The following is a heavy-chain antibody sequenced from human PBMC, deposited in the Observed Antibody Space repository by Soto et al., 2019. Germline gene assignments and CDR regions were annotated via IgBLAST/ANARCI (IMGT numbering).Heavy chain of an antibody. Sequence: EVQLLESGGDLVQPGGSLRLSCAASAFTFSNYAMSWVRQAPGKGLEWVSAITGSGGSTYYADSVRGRFTISRDNSKNTLYLHMNSLGAEDTAVYYCAQWLVHDYNGLDAWGQGTTVTVSS. J-gene: IGHJ6*02. D-gene: IGHD6-19*01. CDR3: AQWLVHDYNGLDA. V-gene: IGHV3-23*01. CDR2: ITGSGGST. CDR1: AFTFSNYA.